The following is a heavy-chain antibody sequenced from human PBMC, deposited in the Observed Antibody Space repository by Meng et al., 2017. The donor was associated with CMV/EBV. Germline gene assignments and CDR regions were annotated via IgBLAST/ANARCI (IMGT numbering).Heavy chain of an antibody. D-gene: IGHD4-17*01. CDR1: GGSISSSSSY. V-gene: IGHV4-39*07. J-gene: IGHJ5*02. Sequence: TVSGGSISSSSSYWGWIRQPPGKGLEWIGSIYYSGSTYYNPSLKSRVTISVDTSKNQFSLKLSSVTAADTAVYYCARRYGSTNWFDPWGQGTLVTVSS. CDR2: IYYSGST. CDR3: ARRYGSTNWFDP.